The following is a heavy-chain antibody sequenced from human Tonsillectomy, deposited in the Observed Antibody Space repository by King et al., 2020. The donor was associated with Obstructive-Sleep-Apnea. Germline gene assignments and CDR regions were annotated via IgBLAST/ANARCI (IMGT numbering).Heavy chain of an antibody. CDR2: IKSERAGGTT. J-gene: IGHJ5*02. V-gene: IGHV3-15*01. CDR3: TTLYRLDP. Sequence: VQLVESGGGFVKPGGSLRLSCAASGLRFTNAWMSWVRQSPGKGLEWVGRIKSERAGGTTDYAAPVKGRFTISRDDVKNTLYLQMNSLKTEDTAVYYCTTLYRLDPWGQGTLVTVSS. CDR1: GLRFTNAW. D-gene: IGHD4-11*01.